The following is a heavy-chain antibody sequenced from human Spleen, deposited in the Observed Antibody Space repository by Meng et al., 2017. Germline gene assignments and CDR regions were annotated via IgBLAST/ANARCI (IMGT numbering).Heavy chain of an antibody. CDR2: INQDGSVK. D-gene: IGHD6-13*01. Sequence: GESLKISCAASGFIFSNYWMSWVRQAPGKGLEWVANINQDGSVKSFVGSVRGRFTISRDNAKNSLYLQMNSLRADDTALYYRATTSAAAGHDWGQGTLVTVSS. CDR1: GFIFSNYW. J-gene: IGHJ4*02. V-gene: IGHV3-7*01. CDR3: ATTSAAAGHD.